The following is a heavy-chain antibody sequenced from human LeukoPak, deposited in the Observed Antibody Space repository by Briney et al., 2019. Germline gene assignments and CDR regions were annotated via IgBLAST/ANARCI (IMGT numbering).Heavy chain of an antibody. CDR1: GGSISSYY. CDR3: ARENDYDFWSGTMGYFDY. Sequence: SETLSLTCTVSGGSISSYYWSWIRQPAGKGLEWIRRIYTSGSTNYNPSLKSRVTMSLDTSKNHFSLKLSSVTAADTAVYYCARENDYDFWSGTMGYFDYWGQGTLVTVSS. CDR2: IYTSGST. V-gene: IGHV4-4*07. J-gene: IGHJ4*02. D-gene: IGHD3-3*01.